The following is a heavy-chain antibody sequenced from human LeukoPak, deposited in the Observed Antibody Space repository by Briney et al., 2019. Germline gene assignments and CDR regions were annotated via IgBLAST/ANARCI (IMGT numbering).Heavy chain of an antibody. CDR2: IYYSGST. D-gene: IGHD6-19*01. CDR3: ARQGYSSGWYYYYYYMDV. CDR1: GGSISSSSYY. J-gene: IGHJ6*03. V-gene: IGHV4-39*01. Sequence: SETLSLTCTVSGGSISSSSYYWGWIRQPPGKGLEWIGSIYYSGSTYYNPSLKSRVTISVDTSKNQFSLKLSSVTAADTAVYYCARQGYSSGWYYYYYYMDVWGKGTTVTVSS.